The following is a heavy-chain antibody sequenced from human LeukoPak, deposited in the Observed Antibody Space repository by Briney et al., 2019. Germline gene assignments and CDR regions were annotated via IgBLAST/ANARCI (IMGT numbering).Heavy chain of an antibody. CDR3: ARDTMVRGVIISYYYYGMDV. CDR2: ISSSSSYI. CDR1: GFTFSSYS. Sequence: PGGSLRLSCAASGFTFSSYSMNWVRQAPGKGLEWVSSISSSSSYIYYADSVKGRFTISGDNAKNLLYLQMNSLRAEDAAVYYCARDTMVRGVIISYYYYGMDVWGKGTTVTVSS. J-gene: IGHJ6*04. D-gene: IGHD3-10*01. V-gene: IGHV3-21*01.